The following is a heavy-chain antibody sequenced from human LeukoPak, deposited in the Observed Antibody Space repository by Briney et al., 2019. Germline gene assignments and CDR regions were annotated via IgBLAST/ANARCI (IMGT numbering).Heavy chain of an antibody. Sequence: SETLSLTCTVSGGSISSSSYYWGWIRQPPGKGLEWIGSIYYSGSTYYNPSLKSRVTISVDTSKNQFSLKLSSVTAADTAVYYCARDRLAVAGYLDYWGQGTLVTVSS. CDR2: IYYSGST. J-gene: IGHJ4*02. V-gene: IGHV4-39*07. CDR1: GGSISSSSYY. CDR3: ARDRLAVAGYLDY. D-gene: IGHD6-19*01.